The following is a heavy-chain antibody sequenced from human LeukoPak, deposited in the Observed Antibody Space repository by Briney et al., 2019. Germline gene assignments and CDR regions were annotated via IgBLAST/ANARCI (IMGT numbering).Heavy chain of an antibody. J-gene: IGHJ4*02. V-gene: IGHV3-11*04. Sequence: PGGSLRLSRAASGFTFNDYYMSWIRQAPGKGLEWVSYISHTGTTIGYADSVKGRFTISRDNAKNSLYLQMNSLRAEDTAVYYCARDRTIAARPLFDYWGQGTLVTVSS. D-gene: IGHD6-6*01. CDR1: GFTFNDYY. CDR2: ISHTGTTI. CDR3: ARDRTIAARPLFDY.